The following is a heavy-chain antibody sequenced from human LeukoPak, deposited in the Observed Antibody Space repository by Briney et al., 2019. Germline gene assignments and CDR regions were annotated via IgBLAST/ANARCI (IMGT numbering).Heavy chain of an antibody. CDR3: ATGDGSNNYYMDV. CDR1: GLTFRIYG. J-gene: IGHJ6*03. D-gene: IGHD3-10*01. CDR2: IWYDGGNK. Sequence: GGSLRLSCAASGLTFRIYGMHGVGEAPGKGREGGSVIWYDGGNKFYVDSVKGRFSIFRDNSRTPLYLEMNSLRVEDTAVYYCATGDGSNNYYMDVWGKGTTVTVSS. V-gene: IGHV3-33*01.